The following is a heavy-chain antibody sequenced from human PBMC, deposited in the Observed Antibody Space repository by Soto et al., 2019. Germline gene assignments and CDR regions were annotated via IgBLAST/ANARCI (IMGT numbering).Heavy chain of an antibody. J-gene: IGHJ6*02. CDR3: AKYGRWLVHFYYYGMDV. CDR1: GFTFGSYA. V-gene: IGHV3-23*01. D-gene: IGHD6-19*01. Sequence: EVQLLESGGGLVQPGGSLRLSCAASGFTFGSYAMSWVRQAPGKGLEWVSAISGSGGSTYYADSVKGRFTISRDNSKNTLYLQMNSLRAEDTAVYYCAKYGRWLVHFYYYGMDVWGQGTTVTVSS. CDR2: ISGSGGST.